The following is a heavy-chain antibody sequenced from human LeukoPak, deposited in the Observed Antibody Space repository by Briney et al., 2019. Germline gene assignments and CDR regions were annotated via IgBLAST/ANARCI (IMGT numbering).Heavy chain of an antibody. CDR3: ARDHGFWSGPYYYMDV. V-gene: IGHV4-59*01. Sequence: SETLSLTCTASGCSISSYYWHWIRQPPGKGLEWIAYIYYSGSTNYNPSLKSRVTISVDTSKNQFSLKLSSVTAADTAVYYCARDHGFWSGPYYYMDVWGKGTTVTVSS. D-gene: IGHD3-3*01. CDR1: GCSISSYY. CDR2: IYYSGST. J-gene: IGHJ6*03.